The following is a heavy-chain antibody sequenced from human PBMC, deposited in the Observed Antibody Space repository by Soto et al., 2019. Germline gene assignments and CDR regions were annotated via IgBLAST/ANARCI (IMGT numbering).Heavy chain of an antibody. CDR1: GDSVSSDITS. CDR3: ARGNALDV. CDR2: TYYRTQWFH. Sequence: QGQLQQSGPGLVKPSQTLSLTCAISGDSVSSDITSWNWIRQSPSRGLEWLGRTYYRTQWFHDYAASVKSRITINPDTSKNQLALELNSMTPDDTAVYYGARGNALDVWGKGTVVTVSS. J-gene: IGHJ3*01. D-gene: IGHD3-10*01. V-gene: IGHV6-1*01.